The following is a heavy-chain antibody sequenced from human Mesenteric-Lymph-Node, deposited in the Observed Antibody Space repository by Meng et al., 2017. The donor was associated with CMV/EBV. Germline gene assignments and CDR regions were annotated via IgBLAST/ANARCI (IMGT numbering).Heavy chain of an antibody. V-gene: IGHV3-21*01. CDR2: ISSRSSYI. D-gene: IGHD4-11*01. J-gene: IGHJ4*02. CDR3: ARASPYTGDFDY. Sequence: GESLKISCAASGFIFNNYSINWVRQAPGKGLEWVSSISSRSSYISYADSVKGRFTISRDNAKNSLYLQMNSLRAEDTAVYYCARASPYTGDFDYWGQGTLVTVSS. CDR1: GFIFNNYS.